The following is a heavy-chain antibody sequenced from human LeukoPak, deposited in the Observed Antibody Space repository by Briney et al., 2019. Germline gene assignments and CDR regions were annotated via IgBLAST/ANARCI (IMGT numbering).Heavy chain of an antibody. CDR3: AKDQSSSWSIDAFDI. Sequence: GGSLRLSCAASVFTFSSYAMSWVRQAPGKGLECVSAISGSGGSTYYADSVKGRFTISRDNSKNTLYLQMNSLRAEDTAVYYCAKDQSSSWSIDAFDIWGQGTMVTVSS. V-gene: IGHV3-23*01. CDR1: VFTFSSYA. CDR2: ISGSGGST. J-gene: IGHJ3*02. D-gene: IGHD6-13*01.